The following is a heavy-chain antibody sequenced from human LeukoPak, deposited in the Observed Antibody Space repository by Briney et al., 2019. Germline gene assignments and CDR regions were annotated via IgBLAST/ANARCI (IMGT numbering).Heavy chain of an antibody. V-gene: IGHV4-61*02. J-gene: IGHJ4*02. CDR2: IYASGTT. Sequence: SETLSLTCTVSGVSIGRGNYYWSWIRQPAGEGLQWLGRIYASGTTTYNPSLEGRLSISVDTSKNQFSLKFTSVTAADTAVYYCARDLGKFYGMGPPDYWGQGALVTVSS. CDR1: GVSIGRGNYY. D-gene: IGHD2/OR15-2a*01. CDR3: ARDLGKFYGMGPPDY.